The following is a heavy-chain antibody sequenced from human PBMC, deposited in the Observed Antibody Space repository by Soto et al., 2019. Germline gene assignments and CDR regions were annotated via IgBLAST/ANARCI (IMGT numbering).Heavy chain of an antibody. Sequence: QITLKESGPTLVKPTQTLTLTCTFSGFSLSASGVGVGWIRQPPGKALEWLAIIYWDDAKHYSPSLKSSLTITQDTPKNQVALTKTNLDPGDTATYYRSHKGGGDRILDYWGQGTLVTVSS. CDR1: GFSLSASGVG. V-gene: IGHV2-5*02. CDR2: IYWDDAK. J-gene: IGHJ4*02. D-gene: IGHD3-16*01. CDR3: SHKGGGDRILDY.